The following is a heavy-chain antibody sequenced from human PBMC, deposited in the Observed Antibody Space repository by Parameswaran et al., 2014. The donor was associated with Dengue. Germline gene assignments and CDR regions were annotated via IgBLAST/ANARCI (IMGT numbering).Heavy chain of an antibody. CDR2: MNPNSGNT. CDR3: ARGDPALRYFDW. J-gene: IGHJ4*02. D-gene: IGHD3-9*01. Sequence: PGASVKVSCKASGYTFTSYDINWVRQATGQGLEWMGWMNPNSGNTGYAQKFQGRVTMTRNTSISTAYMELSSLRSEDTAVYYCARGDPALRYFDWWGQGTLVTVSS. CDR1: GYTFTSYD. V-gene: IGHV1-8*01.